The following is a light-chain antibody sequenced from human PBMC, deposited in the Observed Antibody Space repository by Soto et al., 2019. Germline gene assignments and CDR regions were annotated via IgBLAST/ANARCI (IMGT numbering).Light chain of an antibody. CDR3: QQYCTTPRT. Sequence: DIVMTQSPDSLAVSLGERATINCKSSQSVLYSFKNKNYLAWYQQKPGQPPKLLIYWASTRESGVPDRFSGSGSGTDFTLTISSLQAEDVAVYYCQQYCTTPRTFGQGTKVEIK. V-gene: IGKV4-1*01. CDR1: QSVLYSFKNKNY. J-gene: IGKJ1*01. CDR2: WAS.